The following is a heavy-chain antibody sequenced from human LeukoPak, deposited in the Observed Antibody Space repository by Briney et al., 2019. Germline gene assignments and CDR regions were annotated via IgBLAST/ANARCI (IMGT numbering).Heavy chain of an antibody. Sequence: GGSLRLSCAASGFTFSSYEMNWVRQAPGKGLEWVSYISSSGSTIYYADSVKGRFAISRDNAKNSLYLQMNSLRAEDTAVYYCAELGITMIGGVWGKGTTVTISS. CDR3: AELGITMIGGV. J-gene: IGHJ6*04. CDR1: GFTFSSYE. V-gene: IGHV3-48*03. D-gene: IGHD3-10*02. CDR2: ISSSGSTI.